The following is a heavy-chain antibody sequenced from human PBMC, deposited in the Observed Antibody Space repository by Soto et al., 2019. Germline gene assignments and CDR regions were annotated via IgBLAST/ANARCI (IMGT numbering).Heavy chain of an antibody. Sequence: QLQLQESGPGLVKPSQTLSLPCTVSGGSFSSGGYYWSWIRQLPGKGLEWIGYIYYSGSTYYNPSCKSRFTISLDTSKNQFSLKLSSVTAADTAVYYCARATSFSGHHGYWGQGTLVTVSS. CDR3: ARATSFSGHHGY. V-gene: IGHV4-31*03. J-gene: IGHJ4*02. CDR1: GGSFSSGGYY. CDR2: IYYSGST. D-gene: IGHD2-8*02.